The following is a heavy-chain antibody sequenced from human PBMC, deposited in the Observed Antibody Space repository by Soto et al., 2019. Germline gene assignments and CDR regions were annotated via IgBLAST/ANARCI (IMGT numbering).Heavy chain of an antibody. CDR1: GGSISCES. D-gene: IGHD2-2*01. V-gene: IGHV4-59*01. CDR3: TIDPIGSRRNWYFEL. Sequence: QVHLQESGPGLVNPSETLSLTCTVSGGSISCESWSWIRQPPGKGLEWIGYISDTGSTNFSPSLKRRITRSQVTSKKQSSPKLTYVTAAYTAVYYCTIDPIGSRRNWYFELWGRCTLVTVSA. CDR2: ISDTGST. J-gene: IGHJ2*01.